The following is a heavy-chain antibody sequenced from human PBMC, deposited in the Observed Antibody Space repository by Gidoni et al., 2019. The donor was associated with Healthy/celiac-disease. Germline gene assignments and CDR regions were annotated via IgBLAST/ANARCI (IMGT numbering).Heavy chain of an antibody. Sequence: EVQLLESGGGLVQPGGSLRLSCAASGFTFSSDAMSWVRQAPGKGLEWVSAISGSGGSTYYADSVKGRFTISRDNSKNTLYLQMNSLRAEDTAVYYCAKERNRDDILTGHTVDYWGQGTLVTVSS. CDR2: ISGSGGST. CDR3: AKERNRDDILTGHTVDY. V-gene: IGHV3-23*01. J-gene: IGHJ4*02. CDR1: GFTFSSDA. D-gene: IGHD3-9*01.